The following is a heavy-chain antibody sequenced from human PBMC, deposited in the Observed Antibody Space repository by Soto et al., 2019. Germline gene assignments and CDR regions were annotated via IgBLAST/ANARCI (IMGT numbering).Heavy chain of an antibody. CDR2: IFPSDSDT. V-gene: IGHV5-51*01. Sequence: GESLKISCTGFGYTFNIFWISWVRQMPGKGLEWMGIIFPSDSDTRYSPSFQGQVTISADRSTSTVFLQWASLKASDTAVYFCARKDKSGYFNWFDPWGQGTLVTVSS. CDR3: ARKDKSGYFNWFDP. J-gene: IGHJ5*02. D-gene: IGHD3-22*01. CDR1: GYTFNIFW.